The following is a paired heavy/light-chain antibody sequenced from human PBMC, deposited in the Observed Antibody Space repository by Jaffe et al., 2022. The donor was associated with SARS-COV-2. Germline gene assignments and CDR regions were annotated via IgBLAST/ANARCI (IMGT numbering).Light chain of an antibody. CDR3: QQRYNWRLT. J-gene: IGKJ4*01. CDR2: DSS. CDR1: QSSDTY. Sequence: EIVLTQSPATLSLSPGERATLSCRASQSSDTYLAWYQHKPGQAPRLLIYDSSIRATGVPSRFSGSGSGTAFTLTINSLEPEDFAVYYCQQRYNWRLTFGGGTKVEIK. V-gene: IGKV3-11*01.
Heavy chain of an antibody. CDR2: ISGTGAA. CDR1: GFTLSTYA. J-gene: IGHJ6*03. V-gene: IGHV3-23*04. CDR3: ARKGQTTDYYYYYMDV. Sequence: EVQLVESGGGLIKPGGSLRLSCAASGFTLSTYAVSWVRQAPGKGLEWVSLISGTGAAYFADSVEGRFTVSRDNSKNIVYLDMNKLRPEDTAIYYCARKGQTTDYYYYYMDVWGKGTTVTVSS.